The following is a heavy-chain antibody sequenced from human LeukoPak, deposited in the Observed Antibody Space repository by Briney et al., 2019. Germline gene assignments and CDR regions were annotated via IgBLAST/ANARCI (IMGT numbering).Heavy chain of an antibody. Sequence: ASVNVSCKASGYTFTSYDINWVRQATGQGLEWMGWTNPNSGNTGYAQKFQGRVTMTRNTSISTAYMELSSLRSEDTAVYYCALPSGYDDAFDIWGQGTMVTVSS. V-gene: IGHV1-8*01. CDR3: ALPSGYDDAFDI. CDR1: GYTFTSYD. CDR2: TNPNSGNT. D-gene: IGHD5-12*01. J-gene: IGHJ3*02.